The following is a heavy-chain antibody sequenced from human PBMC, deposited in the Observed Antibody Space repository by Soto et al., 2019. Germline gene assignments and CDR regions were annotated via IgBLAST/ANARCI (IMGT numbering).Heavy chain of an antibody. J-gene: IGHJ4*02. CDR3: AGELGTFYVDH. D-gene: IGHD7-27*01. V-gene: IGHV4-30-4*01. Sequence: QVQLQESGPGLVKPSQTLSLTCTVSAGSIRSGDYYWTWIRQPPGKGLEWIGYIDHSGSAYYNPSLKRRATISIDTSNNQFSLKMTSVTAADTAVYYCAGELGTFYVDHWGQGTLVTVSS. CDR2: IDHSGSA. CDR1: AGSIRSGDYY.